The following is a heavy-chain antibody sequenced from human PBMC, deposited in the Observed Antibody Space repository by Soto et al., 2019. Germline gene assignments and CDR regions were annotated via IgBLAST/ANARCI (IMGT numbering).Heavy chain of an antibody. CDR3: ARCRGSSSWYEISHYFDS. CDR2: ISAYSGHT. CDR1: GYSFTTYG. V-gene: IGHV1-18*01. Sequence: VQLVQSGAELKKSGASVKVSCQTSGYSFTTYGTAWVRQAPGQGLEWIGWISAYSGHTNYAQDFQGRVTMTTDTSTSTAYMELRSLRSDDTAVDYCARCRGSSSWYEISHYFDSWGQGTPVTVSS. J-gene: IGHJ4*02. D-gene: IGHD6-13*01.